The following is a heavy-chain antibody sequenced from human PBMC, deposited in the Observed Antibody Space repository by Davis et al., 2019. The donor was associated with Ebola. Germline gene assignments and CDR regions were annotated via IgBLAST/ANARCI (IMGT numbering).Heavy chain of an antibody. V-gene: IGHV3-48*03. CDR1: GFTFSSYE. J-gene: IGHJ4*02. D-gene: IGHD3-22*01. CDR2: ISGSGSTI. Sequence: PGGSLRLSCAASGFTFSSYEMNWVRQAPGKGLEWVSYISGSGSTIYYADSVKGRFTISRDNAKNSLYLQMNSLRAEDTAVYYCAREPITSYYDSSGYYLMNFFDYWGQGTLVTVSS. CDR3: AREPITSYYDSSGYYLMNFFDY.